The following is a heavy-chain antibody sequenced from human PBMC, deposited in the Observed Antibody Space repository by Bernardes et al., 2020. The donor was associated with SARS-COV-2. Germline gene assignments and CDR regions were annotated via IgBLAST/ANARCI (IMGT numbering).Heavy chain of an antibody. Sequence: GGSLRLSCVVSGFTFRTYWMHWVRQAPGEGLEWVSRLNEDGSITTYADSVKGRFTISRDNAKNTLYLQMHSLRVEDTATYYCVRDPAGGSGSWGQGTLVTVSS. CDR2: LNEDGSIT. CDR3: VRDPAGGSGS. D-gene: IGHD2-15*01. J-gene: IGHJ4*02. V-gene: IGHV3-74*01. CDR1: GFTFRTYW.